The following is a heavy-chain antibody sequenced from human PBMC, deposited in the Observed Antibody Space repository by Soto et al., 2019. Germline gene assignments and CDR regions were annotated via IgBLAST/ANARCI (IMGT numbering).Heavy chain of an antibody. V-gene: IGHV3-11*01. CDR1: GFTFSNSY. Sequence: GGSPRLSCAASGFTFSNSYMTWIRQAPGKEPEWLSYISGSGGDIKYADSVKGRFTISRDNAQNSLYLQMNSLRAEDTAAYYCTRDPRIIDYWGQGTLVTVSS. D-gene: IGHD2-15*01. CDR2: ISGSGGDI. J-gene: IGHJ4*02. CDR3: TRDPRIIDY.